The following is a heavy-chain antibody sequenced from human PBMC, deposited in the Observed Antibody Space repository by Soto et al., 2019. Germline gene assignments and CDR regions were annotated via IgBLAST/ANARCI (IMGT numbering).Heavy chain of an antibody. CDR1: GFTFSSYG. Sequence: QVQLVESGGGVVQPGRSLRLSCAASGFTFSSYGMHWVRQAPGKGLEWVAVIWYDGSNKYYADSVKGRFTISRDNSKNTLYLKMNSLRAEDTAVYYCASDSEQLVSDYWGQGTLVTVSS. D-gene: IGHD6-13*01. V-gene: IGHV3-33*01. CDR3: ASDSEQLVSDY. CDR2: IWYDGSNK. J-gene: IGHJ4*02.